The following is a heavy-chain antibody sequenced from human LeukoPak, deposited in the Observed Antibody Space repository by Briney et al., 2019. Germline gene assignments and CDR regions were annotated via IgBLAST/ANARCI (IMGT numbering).Heavy chain of an antibody. CDR1: GGSISSYY. CDR3: AGGGGPVLRFLEWLFPSDLDY. D-gene: IGHD3-3*01. Sequence: SETLSLTCTVSGGSISSYYWSWIRQPPGKGLEWIGYIYYSGSTNYNPSLKSRVTISVDTSKNQFSLKLSSVTAADTAVYYCAGGGGPVLRFLEWLFPSDLDYWGQGTLVTVSS. CDR2: IYYSGST. J-gene: IGHJ4*02. V-gene: IGHV4-59*01.